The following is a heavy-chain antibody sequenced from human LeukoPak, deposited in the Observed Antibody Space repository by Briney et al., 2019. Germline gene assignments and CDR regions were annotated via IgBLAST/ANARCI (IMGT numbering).Heavy chain of an antibody. D-gene: IGHD1-26*01. CDR1: QNTFTNHY. CDR3: ASAQIGSYFDY. CDR2: INSSAGTT. Sequence: ASVKVSCKASQNTFTNHYMHWIRQAPGEGLKWMGMINSSAGTTSYAQKFQGRVTMTRDTSTRTVYMELSSLRSEDTALYYCASAQIGSYFDYWGQGTLVTVSS. V-gene: IGHV1-46*01. J-gene: IGHJ4*02.